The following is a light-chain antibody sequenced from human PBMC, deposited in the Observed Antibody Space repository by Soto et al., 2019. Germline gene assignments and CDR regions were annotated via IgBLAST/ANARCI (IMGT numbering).Light chain of an antibody. J-gene: IGLJ1*01. V-gene: IGLV2-14*03. CDR2: DVS. CDR3: SALTGTTYV. Sequence: QSVLTQPASVSGSPGQSITISCTGTSSDVGGNKYVSWYQHYPGKAPKLMICDVSNRPSEVSNRFSGSKSGNTASLTISGPQAEDEAVYYCSALTGTTYVLGTGTKVTVL. CDR1: SSDVGGNKY.